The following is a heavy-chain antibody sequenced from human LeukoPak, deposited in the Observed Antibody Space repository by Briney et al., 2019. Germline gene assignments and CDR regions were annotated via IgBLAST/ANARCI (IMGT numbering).Heavy chain of an antibody. CDR1: GFTFSNSA. CDR2: ISGSGGIT. CDR3: AIDGGY. J-gene: IGHJ4*02. D-gene: IGHD3-3*01. V-gene: IGHV3-23*01. Sequence: GGSLRLSCAASGFTFSNSALRWVRQAPGKGLEWVSAISGSGGITYYADSVEGRFTISRDNSKNTLYLQMTNLRAEDTAVYYCAIDGGYWGQGTLVTVYS.